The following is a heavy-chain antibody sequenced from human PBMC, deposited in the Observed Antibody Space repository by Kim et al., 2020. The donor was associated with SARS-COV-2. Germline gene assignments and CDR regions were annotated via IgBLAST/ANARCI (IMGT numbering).Heavy chain of an antibody. V-gene: IGHV4-59*01. Sequence: TNYNPSLKSRVTISVDTSKNQFSLKLSSVTAADTAVYYCAIDARLMGFDYWGQGTLVTVSS. J-gene: IGHJ4*02. D-gene: IGHD2-8*01. CDR2: T. CDR3: AIDARLMGFDY.